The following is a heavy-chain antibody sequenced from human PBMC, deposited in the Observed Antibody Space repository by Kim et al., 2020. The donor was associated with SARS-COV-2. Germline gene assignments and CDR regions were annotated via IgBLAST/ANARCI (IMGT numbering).Heavy chain of an antibody. J-gene: IGHJ4*02. CDR2: INHSGST. CDR1: GGSFSGYY. D-gene: IGHD4-17*01. Sequence: SETLSLTCAVYGGSFSGYYWSWIRQPPGKGLEWIGEINHSGSTNYNPSLKSRVTISVDTSKNQFSLKLSSVTAADTAVYYCARLEGAPSTVDYWGQGTLVTVSS. V-gene: IGHV4-34*01. CDR3: ARLEGAPSTVDY.